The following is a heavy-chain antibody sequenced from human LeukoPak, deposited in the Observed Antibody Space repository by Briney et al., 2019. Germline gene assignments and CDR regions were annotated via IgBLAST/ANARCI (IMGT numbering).Heavy chain of an antibody. Sequence: GGFLRLSCAASGFTFSSYAMHWVRQAPGKGLEWVAVIWYDGSNQKYADSVKGRFTISRDNSKNTLYLQMNSLRAEDTAVYYCASPYYYDSSGLDAFDIWGQGTMVTVSS. CDR1: GFTFSSYA. CDR3: ASPYYYDSSGLDAFDI. CDR2: IWYDGSNQ. D-gene: IGHD3-22*01. V-gene: IGHV3-33*01. J-gene: IGHJ3*02.